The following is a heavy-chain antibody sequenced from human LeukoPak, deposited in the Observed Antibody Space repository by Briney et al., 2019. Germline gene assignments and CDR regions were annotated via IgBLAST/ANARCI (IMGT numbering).Heavy chain of an antibody. CDR1: GFTFSSYA. CDR3: AKREGDYDAFDI. CDR2: ISYDGSNK. V-gene: IGHV3-30*04. Sequence: GSLRLSCAASGFTFSSYAVHWVRQAPGKGLEWVALISYDGSNKYYADSVKGRFTISRDNSKNTLYLQMNSLRAEDTAVYYCAKREGDYDAFDIWGQGTMVTVSS. J-gene: IGHJ3*02. D-gene: IGHD4-17*01.